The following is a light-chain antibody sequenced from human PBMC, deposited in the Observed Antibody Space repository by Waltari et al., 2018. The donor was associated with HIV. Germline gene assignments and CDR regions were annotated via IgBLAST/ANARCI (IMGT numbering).Light chain of an antibody. J-gene: IGKJ4*01. V-gene: IGKV1-39*01. CDR2: GAS. CDR3: QQSDSTPVT. Sequence: DIQMTQSPSSLSASVGDRVTITCRASQSISSYLNWYQQKPGKAPKLLIYGASSLQSGVPSRFSGSGSWTDFTLTISSLQPEDFATYYCQQSDSTPVTFGGGTKVEIK. CDR1: QSISSY.